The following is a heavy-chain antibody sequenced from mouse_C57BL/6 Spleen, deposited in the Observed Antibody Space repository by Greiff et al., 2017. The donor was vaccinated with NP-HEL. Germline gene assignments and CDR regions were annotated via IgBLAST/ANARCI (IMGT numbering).Heavy chain of an antibody. J-gene: IGHJ3*01. Sequence: DVMLVESGGGLVQPGGSLSLSCAASGFTFTDYYMSWVRQPPGKALEWLGFIRNKANGYTTEYSASVKGRFTISRDNSQSILYLQMNALRAEDSATYYCARSLGSSAWFAYWGQGTLVTVSA. D-gene: IGHD1-1*01. CDR3: ARSLGSSAWFAY. CDR1: GFTFTDYY. CDR2: IRNKANGYTT. V-gene: IGHV7-3*01.